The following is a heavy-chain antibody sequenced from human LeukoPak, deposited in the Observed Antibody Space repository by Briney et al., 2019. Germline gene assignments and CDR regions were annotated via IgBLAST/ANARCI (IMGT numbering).Heavy chain of an antibody. V-gene: IGHV3-9*01. CDR3: AKDRYESSVGNLDY. CDR1: GFTFYDFA. J-gene: IGHJ4*02. D-gene: IGHD3-22*01. Sequence: SLTLSCAASGFTFYDFAMHWVRQAPGEGLEWVSGIRWNRGRLSYADSVKGRFPISRDKATNSPYLQMNSLRHEDTSLYDCAKDRYESSVGNLDYWGQGTLVTVSS. CDR2: IRWNRGRL.